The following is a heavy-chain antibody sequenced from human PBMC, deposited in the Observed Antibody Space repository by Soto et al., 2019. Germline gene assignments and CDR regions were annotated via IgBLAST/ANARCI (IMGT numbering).Heavy chain of an antibody. J-gene: IGHJ4*02. CDR2: IYYSGST. V-gene: IGHV4-59*01. CDR1: GGSISSYY. D-gene: IGHD1-1*01. Sequence: PSETLSLTCTVSGGSISSYYWNWIRQPPGKGLEWIGYIYYSGSTNYNPSLKSRVTISIDTSKNQFSLKLSSVTAADTAVYYCARLNWNDVSWYWGQGTLVPVSS. CDR3: ARLNWNDVSWY.